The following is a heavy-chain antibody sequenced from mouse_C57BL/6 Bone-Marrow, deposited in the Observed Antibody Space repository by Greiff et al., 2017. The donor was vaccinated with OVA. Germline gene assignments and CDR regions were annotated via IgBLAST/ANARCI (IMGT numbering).Heavy chain of an antibody. CDR1: GYSFTDYN. Sequence: VQLQQSGPELVKPGASVKISCKASGYSFTDYNMNWVKQSTGKSLEWIGVINPNYGTNSYNQKFKGKATLTVDQSSSTAYMQLNSLPSEDSAVYYCASYYYGSSAGYYAMDYWGQGTSVTVSS. V-gene: IGHV1-39*01. CDR2: INPNYGTN. D-gene: IGHD1-1*01. J-gene: IGHJ4*01. CDR3: ASYYYGSSAGYYAMDY.